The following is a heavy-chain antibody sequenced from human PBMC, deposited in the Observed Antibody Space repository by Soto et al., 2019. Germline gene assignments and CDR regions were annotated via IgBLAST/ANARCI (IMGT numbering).Heavy chain of an antibody. CDR2: IIPIFGTA. CDR1: GGTFSSYA. CDR3: ARDKYYGSGSYYYYYYGMDV. Sequence: ASVKVSCKASGGTFSSYAISWVRQAPGQGLEWMGGIIPIFGTANYAQKFQGRVTITADESTSTAYMELSSLRSEDAAVYYCARDKYYGSGSYYYYYYGMDVWGQGTTVTVYS. J-gene: IGHJ6*02. V-gene: IGHV1-69*13. D-gene: IGHD3-10*01.